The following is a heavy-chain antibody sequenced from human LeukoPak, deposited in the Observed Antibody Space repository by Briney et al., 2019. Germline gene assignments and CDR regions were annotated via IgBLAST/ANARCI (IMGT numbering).Heavy chain of an antibody. J-gene: IGHJ4*02. CDR1: VYTFTPYY. CDR3: ARARGGVGVVAVTGFDY. Sequence: ASVTVSSTPSVYTFTPYYTHWVRQSPGQGLEWMGIINTSGGSTSYAQKFQGRVTMTRDTSTSTVYMGLSSLRSEDTAVYYCARARGGVGVVAVTGFDYWGQGTLVTVSS. CDR2: INTSGGST. V-gene: IGHV1-46*01. D-gene: IGHD2-15*01.